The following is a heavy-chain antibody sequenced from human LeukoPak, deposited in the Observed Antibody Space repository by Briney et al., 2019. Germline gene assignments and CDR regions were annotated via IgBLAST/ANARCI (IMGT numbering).Heavy chain of an antibody. CDR3: ANAAGTIAGFDP. Sequence: GASVKVSCKASGGTFSNYAISWVRQAPGQGLEWMGGIIPIFGTANYAQKFQGRVTITADESTSTAYMELSSLRSEDTAVYYCANAAGTIAGFDPWGQGTLVTVSS. CDR1: GGTFSNYA. D-gene: IGHD6-13*01. CDR2: IIPIFGTA. V-gene: IGHV1-69*13. J-gene: IGHJ5*02.